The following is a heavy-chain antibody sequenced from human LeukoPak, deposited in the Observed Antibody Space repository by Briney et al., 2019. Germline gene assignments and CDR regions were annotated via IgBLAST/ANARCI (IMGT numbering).Heavy chain of an antibody. Sequence: GESLKISFKGSGYSFTSYWIGWVRQMPGNGLEWMGIIYPGDSDTRYSPSFQGQVTISADKSISTAYLQWSSLKASDTAMYYCARPRYYYDSSGPSYWYFDLWGRGTLVTVSS. D-gene: IGHD3-22*01. CDR3: ARPRYYYDSSGPSYWYFDL. V-gene: IGHV5-51*01. J-gene: IGHJ2*01. CDR1: GYSFTSYW. CDR2: IYPGDSDT.